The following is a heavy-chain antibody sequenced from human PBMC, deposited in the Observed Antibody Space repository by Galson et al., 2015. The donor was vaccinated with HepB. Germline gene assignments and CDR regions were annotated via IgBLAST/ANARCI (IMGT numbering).Heavy chain of an antibody. D-gene: IGHD4-17*01. CDR2: IIPIFGPA. V-gene: IGHV1-69*13. J-gene: IGHJ6*02. Sequence: SVKVSCKASGGTFSSYVIGWVRQAPGQGLEWMGGIIPIFGPANYAQKFQGRVTITADESTSTAYMELSSLRFEDTAVFYCGVRYGDLPNGRFFGMDVWGQGTTVTVSS. CDR1: GGTFSSYV. CDR3: GVRYGDLPNGRFFGMDV.